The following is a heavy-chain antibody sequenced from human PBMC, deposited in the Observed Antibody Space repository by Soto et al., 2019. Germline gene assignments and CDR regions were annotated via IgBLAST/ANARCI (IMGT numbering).Heavy chain of an antibody. Sequence: GGSLRLSCAASGFNFNVYSMNWVRQAPGKGLEWISSISSSSNYIHYRDSVRGRFTISRDNAKNSLYLQLDSLRVEDTAVYFCARDRDSEVFDSWGQGTLVTSPQ. D-gene: IGHD2-21*02. CDR2: ISSSSNYI. V-gene: IGHV3-21*01. J-gene: IGHJ5*01. CDR1: GFNFNVYS. CDR3: ARDRDSEVFDS.